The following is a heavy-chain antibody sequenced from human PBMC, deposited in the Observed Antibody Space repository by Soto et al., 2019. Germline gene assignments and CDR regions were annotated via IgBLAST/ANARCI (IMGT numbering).Heavy chain of an antibody. V-gene: IGHV4-34*01. CDR3: ARSSSRAFRSLEWVDPLDC. D-gene: IGHD3-3*01. CDR2: INHRGGA. CDR1: NGSFTDYF. Sequence: SETLSLTCAAHNGSFTDYFWTWIRQSPGRGLEWIGEINHRGGATYNPSLRSRVTMSVDTSKNQFYLKLRSVTAADTAVYYCARSSSRAFRSLEWVDPLDCWGQGTPVTVSS. J-gene: IGHJ4*02.